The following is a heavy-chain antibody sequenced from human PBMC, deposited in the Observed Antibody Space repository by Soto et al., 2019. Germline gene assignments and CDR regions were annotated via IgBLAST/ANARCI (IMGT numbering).Heavy chain of an antibody. Sequence: ASVKVSCKASGYTFTDYYMHWVRQAPGQGLEWLGWINPNSGGTNYAQKFQGSVTMTRDTSISTACMELSRLRSDDTAVYYCARSKPNYDFWKDLNSLDTFDVWGQGTMVTVSS. J-gene: IGHJ3*01. V-gene: IGHV1-2*02. CDR3: ARSKPNYDFWKDLNSLDTFDV. CDR2: INPNSGGT. CDR1: GYTFTDYY. D-gene: IGHD3-3*01.